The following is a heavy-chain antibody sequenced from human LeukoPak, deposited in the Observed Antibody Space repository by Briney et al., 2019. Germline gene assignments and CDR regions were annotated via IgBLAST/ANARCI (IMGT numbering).Heavy chain of an antibody. Sequence: GGSLRLSCAASGFTFSSYSMNWVRQAPGKGLEWVSSISSSSSYIYYADSVKGRFTISRDNAKNSLYLQMNSLRAEDTAVYYCARDRGTWIAALNWFDPWGQGTLVTVSS. V-gene: IGHV3-21*01. CDR3: ARDRGTWIAALNWFDP. CDR1: GFTFSSYS. J-gene: IGHJ5*02. CDR2: ISSSSSYI. D-gene: IGHD6-6*01.